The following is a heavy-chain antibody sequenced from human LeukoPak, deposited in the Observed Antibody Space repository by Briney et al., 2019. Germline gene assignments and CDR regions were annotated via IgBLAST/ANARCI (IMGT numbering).Heavy chain of an antibody. V-gene: IGHV3-11*01. J-gene: IGHJ6*02. D-gene: IGHD1-14*01. Sequence: PGASLRLSCAASGFTFSDYYMSWIRQAPGKGLEWVSYISSSGSTIYYADSVEGRFTISRDNAKNSLYLQMNSLRAEDTAVYYCARYRRNPYYYGMDVWGQGTTVTVSS. CDR3: ARYRRNPYYYGMDV. CDR2: ISSSGSTI. CDR1: GFTFSDYY.